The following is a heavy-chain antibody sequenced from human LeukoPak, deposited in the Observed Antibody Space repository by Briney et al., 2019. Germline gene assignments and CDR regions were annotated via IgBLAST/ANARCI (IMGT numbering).Heavy chain of an antibody. D-gene: IGHD2-15*01. J-gene: IGHJ4*02. CDR1: GFTFSSYA. Sequence: GGSLRLSCAASGFTFSSYAMSWVRQAPGKGLEWVSAISGSGGSTYYADSVKGRFTISRVNSKNTLYLQMNSLRAEDTAVYYCAKAIVVVAATPYFDYWGQGTLVTVSS. V-gene: IGHV3-23*01. CDR3: AKAIVVVAATPYFDY. CDR2: ISGSGGST.